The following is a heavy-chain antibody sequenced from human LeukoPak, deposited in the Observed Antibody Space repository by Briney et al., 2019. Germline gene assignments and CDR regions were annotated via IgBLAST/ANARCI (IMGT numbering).Heavy chain of an antibody. CDR1: GFTFSNAW. CDR2: IKSKTDGGTT. Sequence: PGGSLRLSCAASGFTFSNAWMSWVRQAPGKGVEWVGRIKSKTDGGTTDYAAPVKGRFTISRDDSKNTLYLQMNSLKTEDTAVYYCTTVLLWFGELLWWGQGTLVTVSS. CDR3: TTVLLWFGELLW. J-gene: IGHJ4*02. V-gene: IGHV3-15*01. D-gene: IGHD3-10*01.